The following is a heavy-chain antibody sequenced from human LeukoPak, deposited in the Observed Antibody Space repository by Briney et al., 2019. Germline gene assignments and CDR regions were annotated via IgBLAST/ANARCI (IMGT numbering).Heavy chain of an antibody. Sequence: GGSLRLSCAASGFTVSSNYMSWVRQAPGKGLEWVSVLYSGGSTYYADSVKGRFTISRDNSKNTLYLQMNSLRAEDTAVYYCAREVVTAGPTRWYFDLWGRGTLVTVSS. J-gene: IGHJ2*01. D-gene: IGHD2-21*02. CDR1: GFTVSSNY. CDR3: AREVVTAGPTRWYFDL. CDR2: LYSGGST. V-gene: IGHV3-53*01.